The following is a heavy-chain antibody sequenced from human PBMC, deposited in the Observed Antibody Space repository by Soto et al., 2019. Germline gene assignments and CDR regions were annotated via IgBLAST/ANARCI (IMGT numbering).Heavy chain of an antibody. J-gene: IGHJ5*02. Sequence: PSGTLSLTCAVSGGSISSAGYSWSWIRQPPGKGLEWIGYIYHSGSTYYNPSLKSRVTISVDRSKNQFSLKLSSVTAAATAVYYCARVPDRWGQGTLVTVSS. D-gene: IGHD2-2*01. CDR3: ARVPDR. V-gene: IGHV4-30-2*01. CDR1: GGSISSAGYS. CDR2: IYHSGST.